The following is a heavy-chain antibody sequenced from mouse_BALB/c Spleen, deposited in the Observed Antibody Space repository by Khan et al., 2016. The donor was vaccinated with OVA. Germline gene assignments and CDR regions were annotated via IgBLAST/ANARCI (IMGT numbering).Heavy chain of an antibody. D-gene: IGHD1-1*01. CDR2: ISTGGHYT. CDR1: GFTFSTYG. J-gene: IGHJ3*01. CDR3: ARLAYYYDSEGFAY. Sequence: EVKLVESGGDLVEPGGSLKLSSAASGFTFSTYGMSWVRQTPDKRLEWVATISTGGHYTYYPDSVRGRFTISRDNAKNTLYLQMTSLKSEDTAMFYCARLAYYYDSEGFAYWGQGTLVTVSA. V-gene: IGHV5-6*01.